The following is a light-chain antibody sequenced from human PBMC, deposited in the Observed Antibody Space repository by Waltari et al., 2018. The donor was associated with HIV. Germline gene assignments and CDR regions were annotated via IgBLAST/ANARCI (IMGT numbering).Light chain of an antibody. J-gene: IGLJ3*02. V-gene: IGLV8-61*01. CDR1: SGSVSSRYY. Sequence: QTVVTQEPSFSVSPGGTVTLTCGLSSGSVSSRYYPSWYQKTPGLPPRHRIYDTNTRSAGVPDRFAGSILGNKAALPITGAQSDDESDYYCLLYVGTGIWVFGGGTKVTVL. CDR2: DTN. CDR3: LLYVGTGIWV.